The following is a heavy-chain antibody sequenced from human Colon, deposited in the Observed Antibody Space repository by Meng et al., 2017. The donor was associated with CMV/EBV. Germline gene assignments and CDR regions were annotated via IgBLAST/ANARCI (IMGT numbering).Heavy chain of an antibody. V-gene: IGHV1-8*01. CDR1: GYTFTSYD. J-gene: IGHJ4*02. CDR2: MNPYTGST. Sequence: ASVKVSCKASGYTFTSYDIIWVRQAAGQGLEWLGWMNPYTGSTEYTQKLQGRFTVTTDNSKSTAYMDLTGLRSEDTAVYFCARGSRGGTELLDYWGQGTLVTVSS. D-gene: IGHD1-26*01. CDR3: ARGSRGGTELLDY.